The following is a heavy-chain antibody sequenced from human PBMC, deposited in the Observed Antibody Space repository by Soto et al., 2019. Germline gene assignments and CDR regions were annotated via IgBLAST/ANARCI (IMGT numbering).Heavy chain of an antibody. D-gene: IGHD3-3*01. CDR1: GYTFTSYA. J-gene: IGHJ6*03. CDR3: ARGEYYDFWSGYYSRDYYYYYMDV. Sequence: QVQLVQSGAEVKKPGASVKVSCKASGYTFTSYAMPWVRQAPGQRLEWMGWINAGNGNTKYSQKFQGRVTITRDTSARTAYMELSSLRSEDTAVYYCARGEYYDFWSGYYSRDYYYYYMDVWGKGTTVTVSS. V-gene: IGHV1-3*01. CDR2: INAGNGNT.